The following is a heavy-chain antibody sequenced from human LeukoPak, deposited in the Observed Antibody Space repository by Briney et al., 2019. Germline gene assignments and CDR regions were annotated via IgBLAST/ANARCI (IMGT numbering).Heavy chain of an antibody. D-gene: IGHD2-15*01. J-gene: IGHJ4*02. CDR2: INTNTGNP. Sequence: ASAKASCKASGYTFTSFAINWGRQAPGQGLEWMGWINTNTGNPTYAQGFTGRFVFSLDTSVTTAYRQISSLKAKDTAVYYCARAEVYCSGSTFFLYWGQGTLVTVSS. V-gene: IGHV7-4-1*02. CDR1: GYTFTSFA. CDR3: ARAEVYCSGSTFFLY.